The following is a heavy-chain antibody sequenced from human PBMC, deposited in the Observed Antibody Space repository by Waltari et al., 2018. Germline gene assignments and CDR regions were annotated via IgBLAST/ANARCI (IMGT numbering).Heavy chain of an antibody. V-gene: IGHV4-59*01. J-gene: IGHJ4*02. CDR1: GGSISSYY. Sequence: QVQLQESGPGLVKPSETLSLTCTVSGGSISSYYWSWIRQPPGKGLEWIGYIYYSGSTNYNPSLKSRVTISVDTSKNQFSLKLSSVTAADTAVYYCARGGAGPNYFDYWGQGTLVTVSS. D-gene: IGHD1-26*01. CDR3: ARGGAGPNYFDY. CDR2: IYYSGST.